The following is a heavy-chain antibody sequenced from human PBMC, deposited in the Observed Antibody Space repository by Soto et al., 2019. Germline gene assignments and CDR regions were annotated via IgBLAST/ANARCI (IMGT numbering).Heavy chain of an antibody. D-gene: IGHD3-16*01. CDR1: GGTFSSYA. V-gene: IGHV1-69*13. J-gene: IGHJ4*02. CDR3: ARWAQPADRGYFDY. Sequence: SVKVSCKASGGTFSSYAISWVRQAPGQGLEWMGGIIPIFGTANYAQKFQGRVTSTADESTSTAYMELSSLRSEDTAVYYCARWAQPADRGYFDYWGQGTLVTVSS. CDR2: IIPIFGTA.